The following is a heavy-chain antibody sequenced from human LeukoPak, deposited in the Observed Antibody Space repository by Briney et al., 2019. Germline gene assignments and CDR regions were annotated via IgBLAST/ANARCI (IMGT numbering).Heavy chain of an antibody. CDR1: GGSVSSGSYY. J-gene: IGHJ4*02. CDR2: IYYSGST. V-gene: IGHV4-61*01. CDR3: ARRDDILTGYYPFDH. Sequence: SETLSLTCTVSGGSVSSGSYYWSWIRQPPGKGLEWIGYIYYSGSTNYNPSLKSRVTISVDTSKNQFSLKLSSVTAADTAVYYCARRDDILTGYYPFDHWGQGTLVTVSS. D-gene: IGHD3-9*01.